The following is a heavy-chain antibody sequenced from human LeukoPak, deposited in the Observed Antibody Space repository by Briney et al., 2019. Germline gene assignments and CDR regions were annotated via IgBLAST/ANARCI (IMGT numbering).Heavy chain of an antibody. CDR3: ARDGDRYYGSSGYYFDY. V-gene: IGHV1-3*01. CDR1: GYTFTSYA. Sequence: ASVKVSCKASGYTFTSYAMHWVRQAPGQRLEWMGWINAGNGNTKYSQKFQGRVTITRDTSASTAYMELSSLRSEDTAVYYCARDGDRYYGSSGYYFDYWGQGTLVTVSS. D-gene: IGHD3-22*01. J-gene: IGHJ4*02. CDR2: INAGNGNT.